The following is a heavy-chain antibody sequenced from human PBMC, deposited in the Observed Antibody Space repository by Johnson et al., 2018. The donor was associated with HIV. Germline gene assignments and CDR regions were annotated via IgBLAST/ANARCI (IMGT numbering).Heavy chain of an antibody. V-gene: IGHV3-30*04. CDR2: ISADGRNK. J-gene: IGHJ3*02. D-gene: IGHD5-12*01. CDR3: ARSSRYSAYDSDAFDI. CDR1: GFIFSDYV. Sequence: QVHLVESGGGVVQPGRSLRLSCAASGFIFSDYVIHWVRQAPGKGLEWVSVISADGRNKYSADSVKGRFTISRDNSKNTLYLKMNSLRGDDTAVYYCARSSRYSAYDSDAFDIWGQGTMVTVSS.